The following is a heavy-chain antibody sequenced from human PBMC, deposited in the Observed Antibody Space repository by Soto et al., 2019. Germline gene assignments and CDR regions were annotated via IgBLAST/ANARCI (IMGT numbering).Heavy chain of an antibody. J-gene: IGHJ6*02. Sequence: GASLKVSCKASGYPFTRYSIRWVRHAPGQGLEWMGWISGYNGDTEYSKNFQGRLTMTIDTSTTTASMELRSLRSDDTAVYYCARASLTIFGAPYGMDVSGQGTSVTVYS. V-gene: IGHV1-18*04. CDR2: ISGYNGDT. CDR3: ARASLTIFGAPYGMDV. CDR1: GYPFTRYS. D-gene: IGHD3-3*01.